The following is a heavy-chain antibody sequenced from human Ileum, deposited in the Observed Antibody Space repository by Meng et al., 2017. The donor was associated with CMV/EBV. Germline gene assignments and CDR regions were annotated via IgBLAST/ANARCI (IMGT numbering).Heavy chain of an antibody. J-gene: IGHJ4*02. CDR3: ARGIDY. V-gene: IGHV1-18*01. Sequence: QDQLVQSGAEERKPGASVKVSCKASGYTFTSQGIPWVRQAPGQGLEWMGWINTNNGNTKYAWKFQGRVTMTTDTSTSTGYMELRSLRYDDTAVYYCARGIDYWGQGTLVTVSS. CDR1: GYTFTSQG. CDR2: INTNNGNT.